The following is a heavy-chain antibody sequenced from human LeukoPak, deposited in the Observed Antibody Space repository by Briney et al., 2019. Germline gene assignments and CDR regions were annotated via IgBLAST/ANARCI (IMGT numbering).Heavy chain of an antibody. CDR2: ISYDGSNK. V-gene: IGHV3-30*04. Sequence: PGGSLRLSCAASGFTFSSYAMHWVRQAPGKGLEWVAVISYDGSNKYYADSVKGRFTISRDNSKNTLYLQMNSLRAEDTAVYYCASGGLLAFDPWGQGTLVTVSS. J-gene: IGHJ5*02. CDR1: GFTFSSYA. CDR3: ASGGLLAFDP.